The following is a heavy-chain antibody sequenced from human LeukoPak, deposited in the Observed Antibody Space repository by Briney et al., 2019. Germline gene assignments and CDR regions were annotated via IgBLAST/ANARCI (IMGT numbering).Heavy chain of an antibody. D-gene: IGHD2-2*01. V-gene: IGHV4-39*01. J-gene: IGHJ4*02. Sequence: SETLSLTCTVSGGSISSSSYYWGWIRQPPGKGLEWIRSIYYSGSTYYNPSLKSRVTISVDTSKNQFSLKLSSVTAADTAVYYCARRPATEGGYFDYWGQGTLVNISS. CDR2: IYYSGST. CDR1: GGSISSSSYY. CDR3: ARRPATEGGYFDY.